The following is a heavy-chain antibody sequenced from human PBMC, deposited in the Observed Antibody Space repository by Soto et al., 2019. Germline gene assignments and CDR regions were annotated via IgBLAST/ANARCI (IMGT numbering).Heavy chain of an antibody. CDR3: AKGIAAAGELDY. Sequence: SETLSLTCAVSGGSISSGGYSWSWIRQPPGKGLEWIGYIYHSGSTYYNPSLKSRVTISVDRSKNQFSLKLSSVTAADTAVYYCAKGIAAAGELDYWGQGTLVTVSS. CDR2: IYHSGST. V-gene: IGHV4-30-2*01. J-gene: IGHJ4*02. CDR1: GGSISSGGYS. D-gene: IGHD6-13*01.